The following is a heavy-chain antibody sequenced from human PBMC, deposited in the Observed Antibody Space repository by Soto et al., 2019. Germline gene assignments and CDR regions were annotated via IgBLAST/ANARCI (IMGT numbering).Heavy chain of an antibody. CDR1: GFTFSSYS. CDR2: ISGSGGST. V-gene: IGHV3-23*01. Sequence: RVSLRLSFAASGFTFSSYSMSWVRQAPGKGLEWVSAISGSGGSTYYADSVKGRFTISRDNSKNTLYLQMNSLRAEDTAVYYCAKVGYCSGGSCYPFNYFDYWGQGTLVTVSS. D-gene: IGHD2-15*01. CDR3: AKVGYCSGGSCYPFNYFDY. J-gene: IGHJ4*02.